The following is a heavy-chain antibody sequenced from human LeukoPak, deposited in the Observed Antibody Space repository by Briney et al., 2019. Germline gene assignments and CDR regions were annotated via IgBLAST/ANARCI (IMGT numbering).Heavy chain of an antibody. Sequence: SQTLSLTCAISGDSVSINSAAWNWIRQSPSRGLEWLGRTYQRSKWYNDYAVSVKSRITINPDISKNQFSLQLNSVTPEDTAVYYCARSPSPYSSGWFFDYWGQGTLVTVSS. J-gene: IGHJ4*02. CDR2: TYQRSKWYN. CDR1: GDSVSINSAA. CDR3: ARSPSPYSSGWFFDY. V-gene: IGHV6-1*01. D-gene: IGHD6-19*01.